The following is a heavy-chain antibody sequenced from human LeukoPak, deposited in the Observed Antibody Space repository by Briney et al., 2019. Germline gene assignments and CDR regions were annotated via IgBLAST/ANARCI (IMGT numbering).Heavy chain of an antibody. D-gene: IGHD1-26*01. J-gene: IGHJ4*02. CDR2: INHSGST. Sequence: PSETLSLTCAVYGGSFSGYYWSWIRQPPGKGLEWIGEINHSGSTNYNPSLKSRVTISVDTSKNQFSLKLSSVTAADTAVYYCAREFHSPSHDYWGQGTLVTVSS. V-gene: IGHV4-34*01. CDR1: GGSFSGYY. CDR3: AREFHSPSHDY.